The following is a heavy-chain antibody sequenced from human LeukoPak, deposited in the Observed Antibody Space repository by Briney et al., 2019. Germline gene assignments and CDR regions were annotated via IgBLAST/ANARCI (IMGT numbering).Heavy chain of an antibody. D-gene: IGHD3-10*01. Sequence: GGSLRLSCAASGFTFSYYAMPWVRQAPGKGLEGVAVISYDGSNEYYADSVKGRFTISRDNSKNTLSLQMNTLRPEDTAVYYCARPIDNGSGSYYFDYWGQGTLVTVSS. J-gene: IGHJ4*02. V-gene: IGHV3-30-3*01. CDR1: GFTFSYYA. CDR2: ISYDGSNE. CDR3: ARPIDNGSGSYYFDY.